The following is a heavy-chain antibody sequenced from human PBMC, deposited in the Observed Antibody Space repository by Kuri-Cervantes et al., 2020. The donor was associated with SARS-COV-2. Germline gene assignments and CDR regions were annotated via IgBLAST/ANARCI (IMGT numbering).Heavy chain of an antibody. J-gene: IGHJ4*02. CDR2: ISGGST. Sequence: GGSLRLSCAASGFTVSSNDMSWVRQAPGKGLEWVSSISGGSTYYADSRKGRFTISRVNSKNTLYLQMNSLRAEDTAVYYCAGLLAEHQLLFTFDYWGQGTLVTVSS. CDR1: GFTVSSND. CDR3: AGLLAEHQLLFTFDY. D-gene: IGHD2-2*01. V-gene: IGHV3-38-3*01.